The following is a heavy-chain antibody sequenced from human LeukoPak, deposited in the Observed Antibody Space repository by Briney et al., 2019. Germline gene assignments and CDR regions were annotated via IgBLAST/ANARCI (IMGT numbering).Heavy chain of an antibody. J-gene: IGHJ4*02. CDR3: ARSIPYGTTWYARSDY. D-gene: IGHD6-13*01. CDR2: IKPDGTTK. Sequence: QTGGSLRLSCAASGFPFSSYSMTWVRQAPGKGLEWVANIKPDGTTKFYVDSVKGRFTISRDNALNSLYLQMNSLRAEDTAIYYCARSIPYGTTWYARSDYWGQGTLVTVSS. CDR1: GFPFSSYS. V-gene: IGHV3-7*03.